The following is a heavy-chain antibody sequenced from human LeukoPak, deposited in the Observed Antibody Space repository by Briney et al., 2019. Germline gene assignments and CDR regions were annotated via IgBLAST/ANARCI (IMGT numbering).Heavy chain of an antibody. Sequence: GGSLTLSCAASGFTFSSYSMNWVRQAPGKGLEWVSYIGSSSSTIYYADSVKGRFTISRDNAKNSLYLQMNSLRAEDTAVYYCARDVAFYDSSGYYYDPHFDYWGQGTLVTVSS. V-gene: IGHV3-48*01. CDR1: GFTFSSYS. D-gene: IGHD3-22*01. CDR3: ARDVAFYDSSGYYYDPHFDY. CDR2: IGSSSSTI. J-gene: IGHJ4*02.